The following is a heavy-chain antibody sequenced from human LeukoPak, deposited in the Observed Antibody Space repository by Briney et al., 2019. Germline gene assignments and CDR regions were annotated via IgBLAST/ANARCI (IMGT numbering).Heavy chain of an antibody. J-gene: IGHJ4*02. CDR1: GFTSRSYA. CDR3: AKGRGLFPSSNDY. V-gene: IGHV3-23*01. D-gene: IGHD3-10*01. CDR2: LTGSGAST. Sequence: GGSLRLSCAASGFTSRSYAMTWVRQAPGKGLEWVSSLTGSGASTYYADSVKGRFTISRDNSKSTLYLQMNSLRAEDTAVYYCAKGRGLFPSSNDYWGQGTLVTVSS.